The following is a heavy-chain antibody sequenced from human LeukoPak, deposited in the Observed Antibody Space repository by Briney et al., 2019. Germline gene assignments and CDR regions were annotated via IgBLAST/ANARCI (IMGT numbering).Heavy chain of an antibody. D-gene: IGHD6-13*01. J-gene: IGHJ4*02. CDR3: AKGSMAAAGSFGH. CDR1: GFTFSNYA. CDR2: ITSGGST. V-gene: IGHV3-23*01. Sequence: PGGSLTLSCAASGFTFSNYAMSWVRQAPGKGLEWVSAITSGGSTYYADSVKGRFTISRDNSKNTLYLQMNSLRAEDTAVYYCAKGSMAAAGSFGHWGQGTLVTVSS.